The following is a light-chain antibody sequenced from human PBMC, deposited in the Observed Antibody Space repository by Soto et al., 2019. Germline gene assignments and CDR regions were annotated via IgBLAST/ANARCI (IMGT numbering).Light chain of an antibody. CDR2: RNN. CDR3: AAWDDSLHVV. V-gene: IGLV1-47*01. J-gene: IGLJ2*01. CDR1: SSNIGSNY. Sequence: QSVLTQPPSASGTPGQRVTISCSGSSSNIGSNYVYWYQQLPGTAPKLLIYRNNQRPSGVPDRFSGSKSGTSASLAISGLRSEDEADYYCAAWDDSLHVVFGGGTKRTVL.